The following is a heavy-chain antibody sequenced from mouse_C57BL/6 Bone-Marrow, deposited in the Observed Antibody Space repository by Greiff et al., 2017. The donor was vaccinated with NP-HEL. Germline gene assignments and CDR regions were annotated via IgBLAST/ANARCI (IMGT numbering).Heavy chain of an antibody. D-gene: IGHD2-1*01. V-gene: IGHV1-59*01. Sequence: QVQLQQPGAELVRPGTSVKLSCKASGYTFTSYWMHWVKQRPGQGLEWIGVIDPSDSYTNYNQKFKGKATLTVDTSSSTAYMQLSSLTSEDSAVYYCAGLPYGGQGTLVTVSA. CDR2: IDPSDSYT. J-gene: IGHJ3*01. CDR3: AGLPY. CDR1: GYTFTSYW.